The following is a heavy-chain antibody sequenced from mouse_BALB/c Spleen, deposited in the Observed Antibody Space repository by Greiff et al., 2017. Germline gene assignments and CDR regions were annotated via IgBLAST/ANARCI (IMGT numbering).Heavy chain of an antibody. V-gene: IGHV1-9*01. D-gene: IGHD1-1*01. CDR3: ARGGYYYGRYYAMDY. CDR2: ILPGSGST. Sequence: VQLQQSGAELMKPGASVKISCKATGYTFSSYWIEWVKQRPGHGLEWIGEILPGSGSTNYNEKFKGKATFTADTSSNTAYMQLSSLTSEDSAVYYCARGGYYYGRYYAMDYWGQGTSVTVSS. J-gene: IGHJ4*01. CDR1: GYTFSSYW.